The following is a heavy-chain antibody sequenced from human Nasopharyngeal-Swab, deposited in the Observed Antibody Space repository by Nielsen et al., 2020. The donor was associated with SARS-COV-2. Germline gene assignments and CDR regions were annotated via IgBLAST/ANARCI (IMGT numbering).Heavy chain of an antibody. Sequence: GESLKISCAASGFTFSSYGMHWVRQAQGKGMEWVAVISFDGSNKYYADPVKGRFTISRDNSKNTLYLQMNSLRAEDTAVYYCAKDGDSGYSYGSYYGMDVWGQGTTVTVSS. CDR3: AKDGDSGYSYGSYYGMDV. CDR1: GFTFSSYG. V-gene: IGHV3-30*18. J-gene: IGHJ6*02. CDR2: ISFDGSNK. D-gene: IGHD5-18*01.